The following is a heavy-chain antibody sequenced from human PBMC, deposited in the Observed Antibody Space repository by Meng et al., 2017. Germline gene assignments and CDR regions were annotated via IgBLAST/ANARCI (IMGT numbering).Heavy chain of an antibody. CDR3: ARSSSGYYFDY. D-gene: IGHD3-22*01. CDR2: ISYDGSNK. Sequence: QVQVVESGGGVVQPGRSLRLSCAASGFTFSSYAMHWVRQAPGKGLEWVAVISYDGSNKYYADSVKGRFTISRDNSKNTLYLQMNSLRAEDTAVYHCARSSSGYYFDYWGQGTLVTVSS. V-gene: IGHV3-30*01. CDR1: GFTFSSYA. J-gene: IGHJ4*02.